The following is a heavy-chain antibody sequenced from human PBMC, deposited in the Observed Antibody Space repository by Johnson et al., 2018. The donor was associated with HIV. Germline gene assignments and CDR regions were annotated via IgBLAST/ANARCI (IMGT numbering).Heavy chain of an antibody. CDR2: ISYDGSKK. J-gene: IGHJ3*02. V-gene: IGHV3-30*04. Sequence: QVQLLESGGGVVQPGRSLRLSCAASGFAFSTYTMHWVRQAQGKGLEWVALISYDGSKKYYADSVKGRFTISRDNSKNTLYLQMNSLRAEDTAVYYCARDQNIVGANDGFDIWGQGTMVTVSS. D-gene: IGHD1-26*01. CDR1: GFAFSTYT. CDR3: ARDQNIVGANDGFDI.